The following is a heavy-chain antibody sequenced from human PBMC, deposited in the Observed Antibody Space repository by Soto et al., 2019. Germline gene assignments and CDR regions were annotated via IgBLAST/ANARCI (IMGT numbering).Heavy chain of an antibody. J-gene: IGHJ4*02. D-gene: IGHD6-13*01. Sequence: SETLSLTCAVYGGSFSGYYWSWIRQPPGKGLEWIGEINHSGSTNYNPSLKSRVTISVDTSKNQFSLKLSSVTAADTAVYYCARATHSSSWYDFDYWGQGTLVTVSS. CDR1: GGSFSGYY. V-gene: IGHV4-34*01. CDR3: ARATHSSSWYDFDY. CDR2: INHSGST.